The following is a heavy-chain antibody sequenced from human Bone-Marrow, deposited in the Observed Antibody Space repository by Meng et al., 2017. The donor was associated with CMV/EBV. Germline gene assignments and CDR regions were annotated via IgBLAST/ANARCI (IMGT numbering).Heavy chain of an antibody. CDR1: GFTFSSYA. CDR2: ISGSGGST. CDR3: AKDLIYCGGDCYWSSDKISITIFDY. J-gene: IGHJ4*02. V-gene: IGHV3-23*01. Sequence: GESLKISCAASGFTFSSYAMSWVRQAPGKGLEWVSAISGSGGSTYYADSVKGRFTISRDNSKNTLYLQMSSLRAEDTAVYYCAKDLIYCGGDCYWSSDKISITIFDYCGQGTLVTASS. D-gene: IGHD2-21*01.